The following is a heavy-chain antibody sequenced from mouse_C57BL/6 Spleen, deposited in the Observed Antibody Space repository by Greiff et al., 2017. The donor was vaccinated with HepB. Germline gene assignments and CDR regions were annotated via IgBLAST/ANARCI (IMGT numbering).Heavy chain of an antibody. CDR3: ARRDYYGSSYYAMDY. V-gene: IGHV1-54*01. CDR1: GYAFTNYL. J-gene: IGHJ4*01. Sequence: QVQLKQSGAELVRPGTSVKVSCKASGYAFTNYLIEWVKQRPGQGLEWIGVINPGSGGTNYNEKFKGKATLTADKSSSTAYMQLSSLTSEDSAVYCCARRDYYGSSYYAMDYWGQGTSVTVSS. D-gene: IGHD1-1*01. CDR2: INPGSGGT.